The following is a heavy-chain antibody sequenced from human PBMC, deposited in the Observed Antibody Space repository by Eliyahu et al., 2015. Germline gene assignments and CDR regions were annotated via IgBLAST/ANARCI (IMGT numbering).Heavy chain of an antibody. CDR1: GFXFXNYW. Sequence: EVQLVESGGGLVQPGGSLRLSCTASGFXFXNYWMSWLRQAPGKGPEWVANIKEDGSEKYYVDSVKGRFTISRDNAKNSLYLQMDSLRAEDTAVYYCARGDYYETTGFYSLYWFFDLWGRGTLVTVSS. CDR3: ARGDYYETTGFYSLYWFFDL. J-gene: IGHJ2*01. CDR2: IKEDGSEK. D-gene: IGHD3-22*01. V-gene: IGHV3-7*03.